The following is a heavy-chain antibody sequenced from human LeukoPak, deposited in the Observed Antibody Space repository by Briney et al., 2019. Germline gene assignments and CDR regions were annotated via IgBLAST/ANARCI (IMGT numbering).Heavy chain of an antibody. CDR3: AKPISGGLAVTADWFHP. Sequence: PGGSLRLSCAASGFAFNVYAMSWLRQPPGQGLEWVSTINANSGTTSYAASVRGRFPISRDNSKSTLYLQLSTMRADDTATYYCAKPISGGLAVTADWFHPWGQGTLVVVSS. CDR2: INANSGTT. J-gene: IGHJ5*01. V-gene: IGHV3-23*01. D-gene: IGHD6-19*01. CDR1: GFAFNVYA.